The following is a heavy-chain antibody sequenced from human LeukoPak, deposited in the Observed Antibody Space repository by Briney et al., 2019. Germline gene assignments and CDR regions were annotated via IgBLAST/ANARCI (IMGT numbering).Heavy chain of an antibody. D-gene: IGHD3-16*02. Sequence: ASVKVSCKTTGYTFTGYHLHWVRQAPGQGLEWMAWIQSDSGDTNYAQKFQGRVTVTRDKFTRTSYIEVERLSSDDTAVYYCARDLTGDLYTFFDYWGQGTLVTVSS. CDR2: IQSDSGDT. J-gene: IGHJ4*02. V-gene: IGHV1-2*02. CDR1: GYTFTGYH. CDR3: ARDLTGDLYTFFDY.